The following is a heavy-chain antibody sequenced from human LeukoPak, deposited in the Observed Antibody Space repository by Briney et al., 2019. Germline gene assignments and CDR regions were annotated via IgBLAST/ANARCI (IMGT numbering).Heavy chain of an antibody. J-gene: IGHJ5*02. V-gene: IGHV3-23*01. CDR1: GFSFSDYA. Sequence: GGSLRLSCAASGFSFSDYAMSWVRHAPGEGLEWVSSVSAGGGDKYYADSVRGRFTISRDNSKNTMYLQMNSLRAEDTALYYCAKYFGPTSKLRPYNWFDPWGQGTLVTVS. CDR2: VSAGGGDK. D-gene: IGHD6-25*01. CDR3: AKYFGPTSKLRPYNWFDP.